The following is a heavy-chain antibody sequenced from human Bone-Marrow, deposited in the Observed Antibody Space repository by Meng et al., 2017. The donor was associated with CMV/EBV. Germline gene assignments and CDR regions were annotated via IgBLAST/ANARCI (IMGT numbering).Heavy chain of an antibody. J-gene: IGHJ4*02. V-gene: IGHV4-59*01. Sequence: GSLRLSCTVSGGSISSYYWSWIRQPPGKGLEWIGYIYYSGSTNYNPSLKSRVTISVDTSKNQFSLKLSSVTAADTGMYYCARSITIFGAEPDWGQGTLVTVSS. CDR3: ARSITIFGAEPD. D-gene: IGHD3-3*01. CDR1: GGSISSYY. CDR2: IYYSGST.